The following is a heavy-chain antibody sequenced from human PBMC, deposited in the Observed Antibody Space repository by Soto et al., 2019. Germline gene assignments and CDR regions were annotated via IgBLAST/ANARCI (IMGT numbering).Heavy chain of an antibody. CDR1: GFTFSSST. J-gene: IGHJ4*02. CDR2: ISSGSSFT. V-gene: IGHV3-21*01. Sequence: PGESLKISCAASGFTFSSSTMSWVRQAPGKGLEWVASISSGSSFTYYPDSVKGRFTISRDNAKNSLYLQVNSLRAGDTAVYYCARDRGDTSSYYYDYWGQGTLVT. CDR3: ARDRGDTSSYYYDY. D-gene: IGHD3-22*01.